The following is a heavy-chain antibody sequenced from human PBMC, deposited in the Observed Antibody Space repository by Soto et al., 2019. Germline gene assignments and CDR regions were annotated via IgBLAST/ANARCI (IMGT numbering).Heavy chain of an antibody. Sequence: PGGSLRLSCAASGFTFSSYWMTWVRQAPGKGQEWVANIKQDGSEKYYVDSVKGRFTISRDNAKNSLYLQMNSLRAEDTAVYYCARDRITWYDFWSGYRGYYYYMDVWGKGTTVTVSS. J-gene: IGHJ6*03. CDR1: GFTFSSYW. CDR2: IKQDGSEK. CDR3: ARDRITWYDFWSGYRGYYYYMDV. V-gene: IGHV3-7*01. D-gene: IGHD3-3*01.